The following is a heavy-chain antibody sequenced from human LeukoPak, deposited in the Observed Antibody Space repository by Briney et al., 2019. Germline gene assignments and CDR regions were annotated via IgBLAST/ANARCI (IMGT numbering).Heavy chain of an antibody. CDR1: GYTFTSYG. J-gene: IGHJ5*02. CDR3: ARAVAARGGNWFDP. D-gene: IGHD6-19*01. Sequence: ASVKVSCKASGYTFTSYGISWVRQAPGQGLEWMGWMNPNSGNTGYAQKFQGRVTITRNTSISTAYMELSSLRSEDTAVYYCARAVAARGGNWFDPWGQGTLVTVSS. CDR2: MNPNSGNT. V-gene: IGHV1-8*03.